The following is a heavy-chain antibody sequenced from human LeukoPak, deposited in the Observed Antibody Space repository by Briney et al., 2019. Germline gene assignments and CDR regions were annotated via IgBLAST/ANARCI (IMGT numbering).Heavy chain of an antibody. CDR3: ERRAWFGESGFDY. Sequence: PSETLSLTCTVSGGSISSSSYYWGWIRQPPGKGLEWIGSILYSGSTYYNPSLKSRVTISVDTSKNQFSLRLTSVTAADTSVYYCERRAWFGESGFDYWGQGTLVTVSS. V-gene: IGHV4-39*01. CDR2: ILYSGST. J-gene: IGHJ4*02. D-gene: IGHD3-10*01. CDR1: GGSISSSSYY.